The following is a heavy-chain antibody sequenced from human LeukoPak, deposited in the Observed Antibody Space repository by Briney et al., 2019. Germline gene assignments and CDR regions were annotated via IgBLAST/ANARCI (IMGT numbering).Heavy chain of an antibody. CDR2: IYHSGST. CDR3: ASEGQPNHFDY. CDR1: GYSITSGYY. Sequence: PSETLSLTCTVSGYSITSGYYWGWIRQPPGKGLEWIGSIYHSGSTFYNPSLKSRVTISVDRSKNQFSLKLSSVTAADTAVYYCASEGQPNHFDYWGQGTLVTVSS. J-gene: IGHJ4*02. D-gene: IGHD6-13*01. V-gene: IGHV4-38-2*02.